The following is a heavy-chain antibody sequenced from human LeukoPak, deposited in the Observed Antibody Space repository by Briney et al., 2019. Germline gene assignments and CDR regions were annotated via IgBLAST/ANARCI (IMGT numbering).Heavy chain of an antibody. V-gene: IGHV3-53*01. J-gene: IGHJ4*02. Sequence: PGGSLRLSCAASGFTVSSNYMSWVRQAPGKGLEWVSVIYRSGSTYYADSVKGRFTISRDDSKNTLYLQMNSLRAEDTAVYFCARDGDDYGGKDWGQGTLVTVSS. D-gene: IGHD4-23*01. CDR3: ARDGDDYGGKD. CDR2: IYRSGST. CDR1: GFTVSSNY.